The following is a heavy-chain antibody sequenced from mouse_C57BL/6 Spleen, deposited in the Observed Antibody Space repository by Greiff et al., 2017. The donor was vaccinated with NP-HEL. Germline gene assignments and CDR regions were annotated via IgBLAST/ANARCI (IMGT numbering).Heavy chain of an antibody. D-gene: IGHD2-1*01. J-gene: IGHJ2*01. CDR1: GFNIKDDY. CDR2: IDPENGDT. Sequence: EVQLQQSGAELVRPGASVKLSCIASGFNIKDDYMHWVKQRPEQGLEWIGWIDPENGDTEYASKFQGKATITADTSSNTAYLQLSSLTSEDTAVYYCTMIYYGKGYWGQGTTLTVSS. V-gene: IGHV14-4*01. CDR3: TMIYYGKGY.